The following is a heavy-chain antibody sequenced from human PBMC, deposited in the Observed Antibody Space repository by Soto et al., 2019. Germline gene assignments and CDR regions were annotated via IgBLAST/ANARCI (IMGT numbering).Heavy chain of an antibody. J-gene: IGHJ3*02. CDR1: GYTPPELS. CDR3: ATDRRYSSGWYGRGDAFDI. CDR2: FDPEDGET. Sequence: GASVKVSCKVSGYTPPELSMHWGRQAPGKGLEWMGGFDPEDGETIYAQKFQGRVTMTEDTSTDTAYMELSSLRSEDTAVYYCATDRRYSSGWYGRGDAFDIWGQGTMVTVSS. V-gene: IGHV1-24*01. D-gene: IGHD6-19*01.